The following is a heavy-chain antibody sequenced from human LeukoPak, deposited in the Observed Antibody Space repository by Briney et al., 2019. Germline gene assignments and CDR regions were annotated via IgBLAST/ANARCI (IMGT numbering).Heavy chain of an antibody. CDR1: GFSFSSNW. CDR3: ARLGLEVGGPNWFDP. CDR2: IKRDGSQK. D-gene: IGHD1-1*01. V-gene: IGHV3-7*01. J-gene: IGHJ5*02. Sequence: GGSLRLSCAAPGFSFSSNWMGWVRQAPGKGLEWVAHIKRDGSQKYYLDSVKGRFTISRDNAKNSLYLQMNCLRVEDTAVYYCARLGLEVGGPNWFDPWGQGTLVTVSS.